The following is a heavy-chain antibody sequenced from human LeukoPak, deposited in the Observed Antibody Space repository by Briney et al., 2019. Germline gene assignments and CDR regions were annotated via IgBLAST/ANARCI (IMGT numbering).Heavy chain of an antibody. Sequence: SETLSLTCTVSGGSISTYYWSWIRQPPGKGLEWIGYIYYSGSTNYNPSLKSRVTISVDTSKNQFSLRLSSVTAADTAVCYCARDHGSNDAFDIWGQGTMVTVSS. D-gene: IGHD3-22*01. J-gene: IGHJ3*02. CDR2: IYYSGST. CDR3: ARDHGSNDAFDI. CDR1: GGSISTYY. V-gene: IGHV4-59*01.